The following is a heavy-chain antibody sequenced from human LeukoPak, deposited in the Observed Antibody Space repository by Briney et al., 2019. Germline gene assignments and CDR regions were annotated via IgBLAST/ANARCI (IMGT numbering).Heavy chain of an antibody. Sequence: PSETLSLTCTVSGGSINSGSYHWGWIRQPPGKGLEWIGIIFYSGSTYYNPTLKSRVTISVDRSKNQFSLKLSSVTAADTAVYYCARGAVAAAGGSYFDYWGQGTLVTVSS. D-gene: IGHD6-13*01. CDR1: GGSINSGSYH. CDR3: ARGAVAAAGGSYFDY. J-gene: IGHJ4*02. V-gene: IGHV4-39*07. CDR2: IFYSGST.